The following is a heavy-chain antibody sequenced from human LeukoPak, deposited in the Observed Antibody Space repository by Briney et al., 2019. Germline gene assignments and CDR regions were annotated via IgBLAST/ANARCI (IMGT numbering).Heavy chain of an antibody. J-gene: IGHJ4*02. CDR2: IYPGDSDI. CDR3: ARHPNYYYDSSGYYYVDY. V-gene: IGHV5-51*01. Sequence: HGESLQISCKGSGSSFTSYWIGWVRQLPGKGLEWMGIIYPGDSDIRYSPSFQGQVTISADKSISTAYLQWSSLRASDTAMYYCARHPNYYYDSSGYYYVDYWGQGTLVTVSS. CDR1: GSSFTSYW. D-gene: IGHD3-22*01.